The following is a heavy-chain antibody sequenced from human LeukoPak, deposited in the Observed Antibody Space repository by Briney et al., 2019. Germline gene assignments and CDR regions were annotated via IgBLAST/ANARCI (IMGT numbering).Heavy chain of an antibody. CDR3: ERAKRIQLRLSDSFDP. J-gene: IGHJ5*02. Sequence: SETLSLTCAVYGGSFSGYYWSWIRQPPGKGLEWIGEINHSGSTNYNPSLKSRVTISVDTSKNQFSLKLSSVTAAATAASYCERAKRIQLRLSDSFDPWGQGTLVTVSS. CDR1: GGSFSGYY. D-gene: IGHD5-18*01. V-gene: IGHV4-34*01. CDR2: INHSGST.